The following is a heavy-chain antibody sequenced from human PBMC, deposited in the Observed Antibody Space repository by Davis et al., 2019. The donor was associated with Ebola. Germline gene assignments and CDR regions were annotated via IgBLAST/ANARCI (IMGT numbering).Heavy chain of an antibody. D-gene: IGHD3-3*01. V-gene: IGHV1-18*01. CDR1: GYTFTSYG. CDR3: ARDRFIWPMDV. Sequence: ASVKVSCKASGYTFTSYGISWVRQAPGQRLEWMGWINAGNGNTKYSQKLQGRVTMTTDTSTSTAYMELRSLRSDDTAVYYCARDRFIWPMDVWGQGTTVTVSS. J-gene: IGHJ6*02. CDR2: INAGNGNT.